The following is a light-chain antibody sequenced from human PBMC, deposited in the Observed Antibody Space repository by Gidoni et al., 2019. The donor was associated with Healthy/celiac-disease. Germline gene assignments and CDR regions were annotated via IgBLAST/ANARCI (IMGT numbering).Light chain of an antibody. CDR3: SSYTSSSTLV. Sequence: QSALTQPASVSGSPRQSITISCTGTSSDVGGYNYVSWYQQHPGKAPKLMIYDVSNRPSGVSNRFPGSKSGNTASLTISGLQAEDEADYYCSSYTSSSTLVFGTGTKVTVL. CDR2: DVS. V-gene: IGLV2-14*01. J-gene: IGLJ1*01. CDR1: SSDVGGYNY.